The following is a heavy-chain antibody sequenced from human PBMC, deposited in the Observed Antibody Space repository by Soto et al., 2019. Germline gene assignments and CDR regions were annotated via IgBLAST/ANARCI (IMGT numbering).Heavy chain of an antibody. CDR3: TGHVPALGYDL. CDR2: IRSKANSYAT. CDR1: GFTFSGSA. D-gene: IGHD3-22*01. Sequence: PGGSLRLSCAASGFTFSGSAMHWVRQASGKGLEWVGRIRSKANSYATAYAASVKGRFTISRDDSKNTAYLQMNSLKTEDTAVYYCTGHVPALGYDLWGQGTLVTVSS. V-gene: IGHV3-73*01. J-gene: IGHJ5*02.